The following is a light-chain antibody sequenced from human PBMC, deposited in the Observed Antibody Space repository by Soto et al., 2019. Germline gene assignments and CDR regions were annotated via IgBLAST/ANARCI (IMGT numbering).Light chain of an antibody. Sequence: EIVMTQSPATLSVSPGERATLSCRASQSISSNLAWYQQKPGQAPRLLMFRTSSRATGFPARFSGSRSGTEFNLTISSLQSEDFGVHYGQQYNNWPRATFGGGTKVDIK. V-gene: IGKV3-15*01. J-gene: IGKJ4*01. CDR1: QSISSN. CDR2: RTS. CDR3: QQYNNWPRAT.